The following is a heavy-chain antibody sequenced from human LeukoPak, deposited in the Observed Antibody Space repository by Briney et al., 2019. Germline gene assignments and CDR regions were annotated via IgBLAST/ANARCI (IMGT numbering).Heavy chain of an antibody. V-gene: IGHV3-23*01. Sequence: GGSLRLSCAASGFTFSSYGMSWVRQAPGKGLEWVSAISGSGGSTYYADSVKGRFTISRDNSKNTLYLQMNSLRAEDTAVYYCAKGIAVAGNGWFDPWGQGTLVTVSS. CDR2: ISGSGGST. J-gene: IGHJ5*02. CDR3: AKGIAVAGNGWFDP. CDR1: GFTFSSYG. D-gene: IGHD6-19*01.